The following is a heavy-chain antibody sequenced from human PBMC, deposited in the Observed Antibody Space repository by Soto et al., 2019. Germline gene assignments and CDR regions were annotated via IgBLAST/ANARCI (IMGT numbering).Heavy chain of an antibody. V-gene: IGHV1-69*13. Sequence: GASVKVSCKASGGTFSSYAISWVRQAPGQGLEWMGGIIPIFGTANYAQKFQGRVTITADESTSTAYMELSSLRSEDTAVYYCARGYCSGGSCYAFDYWGQGTLVTVS. CDR1: GGTFSSYA. J-gene: IGHJ4*02. D-gene: IGHD2-15*01. CDR3: ARGYCSGGSCYAFDY. CDR2: IIPIFGTA.